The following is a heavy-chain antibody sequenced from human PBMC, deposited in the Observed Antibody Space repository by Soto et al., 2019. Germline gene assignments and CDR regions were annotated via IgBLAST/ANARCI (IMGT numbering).Heavy chain of an antibody. Sequence: SETLSLTYTVSGGSVSSGSYYWSWIRQPPGKGLEWIGYIYYSGSTNYNPSLKSRVTISVDTSKNQFSLKLSSVTAADKAVYYCAGSEGYYYYGMDVWGQGTTVTVSS. D-gene: IGHD6-19*01. CDR1: GGSVSSGSYY. J-gene: IGHJ6*02. V-gene: IGHV4-61*01. CDR2: IYYSGST. CDR3: AGSEGYYYYGMDV.